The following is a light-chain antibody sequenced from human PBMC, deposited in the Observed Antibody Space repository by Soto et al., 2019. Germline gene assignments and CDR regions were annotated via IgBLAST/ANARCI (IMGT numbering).Light chain of an antibody. CDR2: DAS. Sequence: EIVLTQSPATLSLSPGERATLSFMASQSVSSYLTWYQQKPGQAPRLLIYDASNRATGIPARFSGSGSGTDFTLTISSLEPEDFAVYYCQQRSNWPRTFGQGTKVDI. CDR3: QQRSNWPRT. V-gene: IGKV3-11*01. J-gene: IGKJ1*01. CDR1: QSVSSY.